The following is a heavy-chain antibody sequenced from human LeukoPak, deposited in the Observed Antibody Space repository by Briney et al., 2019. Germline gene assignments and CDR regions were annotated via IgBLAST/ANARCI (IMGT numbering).Heavy chain of an antibody. CDR1: GFTFSSYE. J-gene: IGHJ3*02. CDR3: ARDASDYYDLPNPDAFDI. D-gene: IGHD3-22*01. Sequence: PGGSLRLSCAASGFTFSSYEMNWVRQAPGKGLEWVSYISSSGSTIYYADSVKGRFTISRDNAKNSLYLQMNSLRAEDTAVYYCARDASDYYDLPNPDAFDIWGQGTMVTVSS. V-gene: IGHV3-48*03. CDR2: ISSSGSTI.